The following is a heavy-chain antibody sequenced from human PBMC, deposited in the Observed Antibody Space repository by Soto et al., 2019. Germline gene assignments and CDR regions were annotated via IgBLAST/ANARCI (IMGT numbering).Heavy chain of an antibody. D-gene: IGHD3-10*01. Sequence: GSLRLSCAASGFNFSGSAMHWVRQASGKGLEWVGRIRSKANSYATAYAASVKGRFTISRDDSKNTAYLQMNSLKTEDTAVYYCTRLLVVRGVMYAFDIWGQGTMVTVSS. J-gene: IGHJ3*02. CDR3: TRLLVVRGVMYAFDI. CDR2: IRSKANSYAT. CDR1: GFNFSGSA. V-gene: IGHV3-73*01.